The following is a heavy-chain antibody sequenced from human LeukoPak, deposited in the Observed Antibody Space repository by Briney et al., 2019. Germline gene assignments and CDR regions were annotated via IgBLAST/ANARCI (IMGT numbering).Heavy chain of an antibody. CDR3: TLLFLRARVPSIVGAEYAFDI. CDR1: GFTFSSYS. J-gene: IGHJ3*02. V-gene: IGHV3-21*04. Sequence: TGGSLRLSCAASGFTFSSYSMNWVRQAPGKGLEWVSSISSSSSYIYYADSVKGRFTISRDNAKNSLYLQMNSLKTEDTAVYYCTLLFLRARVPSIVGAEYAFDIWGQGTMVTVSS. CDR2: ISSSSSYI. D-gene: IGHD1-26*01.